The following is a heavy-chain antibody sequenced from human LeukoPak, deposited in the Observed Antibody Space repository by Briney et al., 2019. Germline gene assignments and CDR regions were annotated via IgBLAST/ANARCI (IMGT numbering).Heavy chain of an antibody. J-gene: IGHJ4*02. CDR1: GFTFSSYS. CDR3: AREGGSGSFLGY. D-gene: IGHD1-26*01. Sequence: PGGSLRLSCAASGFTFSSYSMNWVRQAPGKGLEWVSYISNNNEYYADSVKGRFTISRDNAKNSLYLQMNSLRGEDTAVYYCAREGGSGSFLGYWGQGTLVTVSS. CDR2: ISNNNE. V-gene: IGHV3-48*01.